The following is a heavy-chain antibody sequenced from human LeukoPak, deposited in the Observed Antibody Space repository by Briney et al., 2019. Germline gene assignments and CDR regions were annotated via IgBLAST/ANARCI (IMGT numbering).Heavy chain of an antibody. CDR2: FDPEDGET. CDR3: ATEVCSGGSCYHTFDY. CDR1: GYTLTELS. J-gene: IGHJ4*02. Sequence: ASVKVSCKVSGYTLTELSMHWVRQAPGKVLEWMGGFDPEDGETIYAQKFQGRVTMTEDTSTDTAYMELSSLRSEDTAVYYCATEVCSGGSCYHTFDYWGQGTLVTVSS. V-gene: IGHV1-24*01. D-gene: IGHD2-15*01.